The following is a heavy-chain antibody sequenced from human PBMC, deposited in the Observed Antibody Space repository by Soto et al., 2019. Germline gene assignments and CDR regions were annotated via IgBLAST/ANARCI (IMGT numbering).Heavy chain of an antibody. Sequence: GASVKVSCTDSGYTFTSYGISWVRQATGQGLEWMGWISAYNGNTNYAQKLQGRVTMTTDTSTSTAYMELRSLRSDDTAVYYCAREVLRFLEWLNYGMDVWGQGTTVTVSS. CDR1: GYTFTSYG. D-gene: IGHD3-3*01. J-gene: IGHJ6*02. CDR2: ISAYNGNT. CDR3: AREVLRFLEWLNYGMDV. V-gene: IGHV1-18*01.